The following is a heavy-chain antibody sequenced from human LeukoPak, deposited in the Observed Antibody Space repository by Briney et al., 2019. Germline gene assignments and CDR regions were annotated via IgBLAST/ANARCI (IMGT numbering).Heavy chain of an antibody. Sequence: SETLSLTCAVYGGSFSGYYWSWIRQSPGKGLEWIGEISHSGSTNYNPSLKSRVTISLDTSKNQFSLKLSSVTAADTAVYYCARHGTITFGGVVGHWGQGTQVTVSS. CDR2: ISHSGST. J-gene: IGHJ4*02. CDR3: ARHGTITFGGVVGH. V-gene: IGHV4-34*01. CDR1: GGSFSGYY. D-gene: IGHD3-16*01.